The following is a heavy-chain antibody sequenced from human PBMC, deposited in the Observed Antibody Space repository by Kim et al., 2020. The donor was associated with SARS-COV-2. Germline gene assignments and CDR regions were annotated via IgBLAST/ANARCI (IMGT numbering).Heavy chain of an antibody. J-gene: IGHJ4*02. D-gene: IGHD6-13*01. V-gene: IGHV1-18*01. CDR3: ARDRDRYSSSWYDFDY. Sequence: KLQGRVTMTTDTSTSTAYMELRSLRSDDTAVYYCARDRDRYSSSWYDFDYWGQGTLVTVSS.